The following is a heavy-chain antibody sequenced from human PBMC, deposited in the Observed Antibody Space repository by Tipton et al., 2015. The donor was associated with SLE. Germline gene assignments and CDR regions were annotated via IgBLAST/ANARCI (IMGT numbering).Heavy chain of an antibody. CDR2: MNPNGDDT. CDR1: GYTFTSYD. Sequence: QLVQSGAEVKKPGASVKVSCQASGYTFTSYDFNWVRQATGQGLAWMGWMNPNGDDTANAQKFQGRLAMTRNTSITTAYMELSSLRFEDTAVYYCARGGEGVEDAFDIWGQGTMVTVSS. D-gene: IGHD5-24*01. V-gene: IGHV1-8*01. CDR3: ARGGEGVEDAFDI. J-gene: IGHJ3*02.